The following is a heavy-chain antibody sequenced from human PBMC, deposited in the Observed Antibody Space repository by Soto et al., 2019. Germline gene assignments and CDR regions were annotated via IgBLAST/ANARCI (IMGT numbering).Heavy chain of an antibody. CDR3: ARVTDYGDYKLFDY. J-gene: IGHJ4*02. Sequence: QVQLQQWGAGLLKPSETLSLTCAVYGGSFSGYYWSWIRQPPGKGLEWIGEINHSGSTNYNPSLNSRVTISVDTSKNQFSLKLSSVTAADTAVYYCARVTDYGDYKLFDYWGQGTLVTVSS. V-gene: IGHV4-34*01. D-gene: IGHD4-17*01. CDR1: GGSFSGYY. CDR2: INHSGST.